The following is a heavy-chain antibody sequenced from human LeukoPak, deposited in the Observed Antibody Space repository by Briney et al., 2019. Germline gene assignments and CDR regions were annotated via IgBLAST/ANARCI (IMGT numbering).Heavy chain of an antibody. D-gene: IGHD6-13*01. V-gene: IGHV4-4*07. J-gene: IGHJ6*03. Sequence: SETLSLTCTVSGESISGFYWTWIRQPPGKGLEWIGRIYTSGSTNYNPSLKSRVTISVDTSKNQFSLKLSSVTAADTAMYYCAKAGLGYSSSWDYYYYMDVWGKGTTVTVSS. CDR1: GESISGFY. CDR3: AKAGLGYSSSWDYYYYMDV. CDR2: IYTSGST.